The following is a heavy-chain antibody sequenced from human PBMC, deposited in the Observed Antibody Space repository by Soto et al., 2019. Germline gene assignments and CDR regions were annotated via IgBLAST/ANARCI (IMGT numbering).Heavy chain of an antibody. J-gene: IGHJ6*04. V-gene: IGHV4-59*01. CDR2: FFYNGNT. Sequence: SETLSLTCTVSGGSITDDYWIWIRQPPGKGLEWIGYFFYNGNTNYNPSLKSRVTISVDTSKNQFSLKLSSVTAADTAVYYCARRTNYYYVMDVWGKGTTVTVSS. CDR1: GGSITDDY. CDR3: ARRTNYYYVMDV.